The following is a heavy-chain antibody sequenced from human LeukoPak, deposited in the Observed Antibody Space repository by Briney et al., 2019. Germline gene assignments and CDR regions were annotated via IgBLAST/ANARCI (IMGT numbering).Heavy chain of an antibody. J-gene: IGHJ4*02. V-gene: IGHV3-49*03. CDR3: TRYSGRTDY. Sequence: GGSLRLSCTSSGFTFGTYAVSWFRQAPGKGLEWVAFIRSKTYGGTTEYAASVKGRFTISRDDSKSIAYLQMNSLKTGDTAVYYCTRYSGRTDYWGQGTLVSVSS. CDR2: IRSKTYGGTT. D-gene: IGHD5-18*01. CDR1: GFTFGTYA.